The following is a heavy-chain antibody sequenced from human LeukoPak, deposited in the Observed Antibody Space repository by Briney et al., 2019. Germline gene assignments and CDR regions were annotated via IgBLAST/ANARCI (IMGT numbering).Heavy chain of an antibody. CDR1: GFTFSSYS. CDR3: ARVEAAVAFLDY. CDR2: ISSSSSYI. D-gene: IGHD6-19*01. V-gene: IGHV3-21*01. J-gene: IGHJ4*02. Sequence: GGSLRLSCAATGFTFSSYSMNWVRQAPGKGLEWVSSISSSSSYIYYADSVKGRFTISRDNAKNSLYLQMNRLRAEDTAVYYCARVEAAVAFLDYWGQGTLVTVSS.